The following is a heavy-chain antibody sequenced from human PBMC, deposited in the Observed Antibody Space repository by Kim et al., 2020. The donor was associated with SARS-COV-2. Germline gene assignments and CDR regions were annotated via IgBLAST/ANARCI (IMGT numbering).Heavy chain of an antibody. Sequence: DSVKGRFTISRDNAKNSLYLQMNSLRAEDTALYYCAKGPQGGYYYYGMDVWGQGTTVTVSS. V-gene: IGHV3-9*01. CDR3: AKGPQGGYYYYGMDV. J-gene: IGHJ6*02. D-gene: IGHD3-16*01.